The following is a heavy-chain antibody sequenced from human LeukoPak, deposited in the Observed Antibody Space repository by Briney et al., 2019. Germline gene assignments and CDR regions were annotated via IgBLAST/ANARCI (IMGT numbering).Heavy chain of an antibody. J-gene: IGHJ5*02. Sequence: PGGSLRLSCAASGFTFSGSAMHWVRQASGKGLEWVGRIRSKANSYATAYAASVKGRFTISRDDSKNTAYLQMDSLKTEDTAVYYCTNLMTMVRGAIVPWGQGTLVTVSS. D-gene: IGHD3-10*01. CDR3: TNLMTMVRGAIVP. CDR2: IRSKANSYAT. V-gene: IGHV3-73*01. CDR1: GFTFSGSA.